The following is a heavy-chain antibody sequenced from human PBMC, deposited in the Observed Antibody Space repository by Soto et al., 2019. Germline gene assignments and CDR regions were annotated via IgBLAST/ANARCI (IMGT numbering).Heavy chain of an antibody. J-gene: IGHJ4*02. CDR1: GGSISSYY. CDR2: IYTSGST. Sequence: QVQLQESGPGLVKPSETLSLTCTVSGGSISSYYWSWIRQPAGKGLEWIGRIYTSGSTNYNPSLKSRVTMSVDTSKNQFSLKLSSVTAADTAVYYCARDSSVAAAGTRFDYWGQGTLVTVSS. V-gene: IGHV4-4*07. CDR3: ARDSSVAAAGTRFDY. D-gene: IGHD6-13*01.